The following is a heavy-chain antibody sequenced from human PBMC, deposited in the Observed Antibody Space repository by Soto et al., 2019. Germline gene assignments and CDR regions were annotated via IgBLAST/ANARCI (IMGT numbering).Heavy chain of an antibody. CDR3: ARDEFGGQLGLDY. CDR2: IWYDGSNK. Sequence: GGSLRLSCAASGFTFSSYGMHWVRQAPGKGLEWVAVIWYDGSNKYYADSVKGRFTISRDNSKNTLYLQMNSLRAEDTAVYYCARDEFGGQLGLDYWGQGTTVTVSS. J-gene: IGHJ4*03. D-gene: IGHD3-10*01. CDR1: GFTFSSYG. V-gene: IGHV3-33*01.